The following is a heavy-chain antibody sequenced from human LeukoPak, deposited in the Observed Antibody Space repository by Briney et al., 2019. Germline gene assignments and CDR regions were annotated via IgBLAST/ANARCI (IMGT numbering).Heavy chain of an antibody. D-gene: IGHD3-22*01. CDR3: ANSGNYYDTSGHEY. Sequence: GGSLRLSCAASGLTYTSYAMSWVRQAPGKGLEWVSGISGSGVESFYADSVKGRFTISRDNSRNTLYLQMNSLRAEDTAVYYCANSGNYYDTSGHEYWGQGTLVTVSS. J-gene: IGHJ4*02. CDR1: GLTYTSYA. V-gene: IGHV3-23*01. CDR2: ISGSGVES.